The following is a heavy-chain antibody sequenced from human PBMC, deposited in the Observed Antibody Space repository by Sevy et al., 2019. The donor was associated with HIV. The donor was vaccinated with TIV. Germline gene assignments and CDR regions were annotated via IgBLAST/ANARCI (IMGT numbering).Heavy chain of an antibody. CDR2: IKNRSDGGTR. CDR3: TTEYPSGPLDF. V-gene: IGHV3-15*01. J-gene: IGHJ4*02. Sequence: GSLRLSCTASGFTFSNAWMSWVRQVPGKGLEWIGRIKNRSDGGTRDYGAPGKGRFTISRDDSKNTLFLHMNSLRTDDTALYYCTTEYPSGPLDFWGQGALVTVSS. CDR1: GFTFSNAW.